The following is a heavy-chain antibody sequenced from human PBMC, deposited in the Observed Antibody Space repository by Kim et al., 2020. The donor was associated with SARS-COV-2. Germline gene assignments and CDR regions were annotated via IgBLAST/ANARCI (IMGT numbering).Heavy chain of an antibody. CDR2: ISIGSEIM. V-gene: IGHV3-21*06. Sequence: GGSLRLSCVASGFSLSDYSMNWVRQAPGKGLEWVSSISIGSEIMYYASSVKGRFIISRDNAKNGLYLQMNSLRAEDTAVYYCARDVVPAAIDGLDVWGQGTTVTVSS. J-gene: IGHJ6*02. CDR3: ARDVVPAAIDGLDV. CDR1: GFSLSDYS. D-gene: IGHD2-2*01.